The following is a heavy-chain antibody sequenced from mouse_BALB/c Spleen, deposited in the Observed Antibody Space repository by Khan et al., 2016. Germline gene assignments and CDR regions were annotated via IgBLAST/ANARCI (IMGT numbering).Heavy chain of an antibody. CDR3: ARWDYGSRRYYFDS. D-gene: IGHD1-1*01. CDR1: GYSITSGYY. CDR2: ISYDGNN. J-gene: IGHJ2*01. V-gene: IGHV3-6*02. Sequence: EVQLQESGPGLVKPSQSLSLTCSVTGYSITSGYYWNWIRQFPGNKLEWMGYISYDGNNNYNPSLKNRISITRDTSKNQFFLKLNSVTTEDTATXYCARWDYGSRRYYFDSWGQGTTLTVSS.